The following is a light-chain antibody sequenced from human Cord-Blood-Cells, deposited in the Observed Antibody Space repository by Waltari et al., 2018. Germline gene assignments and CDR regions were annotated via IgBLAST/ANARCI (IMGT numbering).Light chain of an antibody. CDR3: QQYNSYSWT. Sequence: DIQITHSPSTLSPSVGDRVTITCRASQSISSWFAWYQQKPGKAPKLLIYDASSLESGVPSRFSGSGSGTEFTLTISSLQPDDFATYYCQQYNSYSWTFGQGTKVEIK. CDR2: DAS. J-gene: IGKJ1*01. V-gene: IGKV1-5*01. CDR1: QSISSW.